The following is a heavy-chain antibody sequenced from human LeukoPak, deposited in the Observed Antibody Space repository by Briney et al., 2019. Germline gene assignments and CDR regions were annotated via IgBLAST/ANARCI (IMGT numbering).Heavy chain of an antibody. CDR2: ISGSGGST. CDR3: AKDRKIFFSCSGGSCSFDY. Sequence: QAGGSLRLSCAASGFTFSSYAISWVRQAPGKGLEWVSAISGSGGSTYYADSVKGRFTISRDNSKNTLYLQMNSLRAEDTAVYYCAKDRKIFFSCSGGSCSFDYWGQGTLVTVSS. J-gene: IGHJ4*02. CDR1: GFTFSSYA. D-gene: IGHD2-15*01. V-gene: IGHV3-23*01.